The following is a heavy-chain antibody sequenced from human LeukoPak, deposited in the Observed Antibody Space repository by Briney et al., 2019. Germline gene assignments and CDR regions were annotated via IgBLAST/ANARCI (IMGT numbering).Heavy chain of an antibody. CDR2: IGTAGAT. CDR3: TRATAGFDY. V-gene: IGHV3-13*01. Sequence: GGSLRLSCAASGFTFSSYDMHGVRETPGKGLEWGSGIGTAGATFYPGSGKSRFTISRENAKTSLYLQMNNLRVEDTAVYYCTRATAGFDYWGQGTLVTGSS. CDR1: GFTFSSYD. J-gene: IGHJ4*02.